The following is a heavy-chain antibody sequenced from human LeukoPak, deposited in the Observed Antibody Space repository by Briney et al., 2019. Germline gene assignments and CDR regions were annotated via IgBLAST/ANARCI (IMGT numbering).Heavy chain of an antibody. J-gene: IGHJ3*02. D-gene: IGHD4-23*01. CDR1: GFTFSSYG. Sequence: GGSLRLSCAASGFTFSSYGMHWVRQAPGKGLEWVAVIWYDGSNKYYADSVKGRFTISRDNSKNTLYLQMNSLRAEDTAVYYCAKDRATVVTFAFDIWGQGTMVTVSS. CDR3: AKDRATVVTFAFDI. CDR2: IWYDGSNK. V-gene: IGHV3-30*02.